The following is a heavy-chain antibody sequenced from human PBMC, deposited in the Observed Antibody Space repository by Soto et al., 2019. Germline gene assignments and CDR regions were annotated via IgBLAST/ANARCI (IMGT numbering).Heavy chain of an antibody. Sequence: QVQLVQPGAEVKKPGSSVKVSCKASGGTFSRYAISWVRQAPGQGLEWMGGIIPIFGTANYAQKFQGRVTITADESTSTAYMELSSLRSEDTAVYYCARGVESSSWYLVSWFDPWGQGTLVTVSS. CDR2: IIPIFGTA. CDR1: GGTFSRYA. V-gene: IGHV1-69*01. J-gene: IGHJ5*02. D-gene: IGHD6-13*01. CDR3: ARGVESSSWYLVSWFDP.